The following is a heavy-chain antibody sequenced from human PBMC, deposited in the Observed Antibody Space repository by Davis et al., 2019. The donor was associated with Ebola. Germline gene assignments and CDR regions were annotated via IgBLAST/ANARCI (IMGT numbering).Heavy chain of an antibody. V-gene: IGHV4-61*01. CDR3: ARGNYYDSSGYLPDYFDY. CDR1: GGSISSSSYY. J-gene: IGHJ4*02. CDR2: IYYSGST. Sequence: PSETLSLTCTVSGGSISSSSYYWSWIRQPPGKGLEWIGYIYYSGSTNYNPSLKSRVTISVDTSKNQFSLKLSSVTAADTAVYYCARGNYYDSSGYLPDYFDYWGQGTLVTVSS. D-gene: IGHD3-22*01.